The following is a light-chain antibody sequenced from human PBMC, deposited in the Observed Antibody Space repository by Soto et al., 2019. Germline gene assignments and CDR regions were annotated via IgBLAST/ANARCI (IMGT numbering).Light chain of an antibody. CDR1: QTVSSN. CDR2: GAS. J-gene: IGKJ1*01. Sequence: EIVMTQSPATLSVSPGERATLSCRASQTVSSNLAWYQQKPGQAPRLLIYGASTRATAFPARFSGSGSGTEFTLNISSLQSEDFAVYYCQQYNNWPQTFGQGTKVEIK. V-gene: IGKV3-15*01. CDR3: QQYNNWPQT.